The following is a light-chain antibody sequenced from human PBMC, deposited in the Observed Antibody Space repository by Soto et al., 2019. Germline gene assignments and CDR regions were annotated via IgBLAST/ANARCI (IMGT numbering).Light chain of an antibody. CDR1: QSLQHSNGYNY. CDR3: MQALQTPA. Sequence: DIGMTQSPLSLPVTPGEPASISCRSSQSLQHSNGYNYLDWYVQKPGQSPQILVYLASNRASGVPARFSGSGSGTDFTLKISRVEAEDVGTYYCMQALQTPAFGQGTKVEIK. CDR2: LAS. V-gene: IGKV2-28*01. J-gene: IGKJ1*01.